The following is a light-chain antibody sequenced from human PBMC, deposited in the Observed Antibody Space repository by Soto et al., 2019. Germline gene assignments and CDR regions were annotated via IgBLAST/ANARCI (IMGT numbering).Light chain of an antibody. J-gene: IGLJ2*01. Sequence: QSVLTQPASVSGSPGQSITISCTGTSNDVGANDYVSWYQQHPGKVPKLMMFDVSERPSGVPDRFSGSKSGNTASLSISGLQAEDEADYYCCAYAGSYTVLFGGGTKVTVL. V-gene: IGLV2-11*01. CDR1: SNDVGANDY. CDR3: CAYAGSYTVL. CDR2: DVS.